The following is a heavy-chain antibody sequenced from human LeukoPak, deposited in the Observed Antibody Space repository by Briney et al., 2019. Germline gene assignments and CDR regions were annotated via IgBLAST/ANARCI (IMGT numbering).Heavy chain of an antibody. CDR3: VRDRGFGADDY. CDR2: ISWNSGSI. CDR1: GFTFDDYA. J-gene: IGHJ4*02. V-gene: IGHV3-9*01. D-gene: IGHD3-10*01. Sequence: GRSLRLSCAASGFTFDDYAMHWVRQARGKGLEWVSGISWNSGSIGYADSVKGRFTISRDNAKNSLYLQMSGLRAEDTAVYYCVRDRGFGADDYWGQGTLVTVSS.